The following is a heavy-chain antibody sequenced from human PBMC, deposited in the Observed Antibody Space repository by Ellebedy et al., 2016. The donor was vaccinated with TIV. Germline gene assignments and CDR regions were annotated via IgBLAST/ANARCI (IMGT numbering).Heavy chain of an antibody. Sequence: AASVKVSCKASGGTFSSYAISWVRQAPGQGLEWMGRIIPILGIANYAQKFQGRVTITADKSTSTAYMELSSLRSEDTAVYYCTRDTKQWLVVGDAFDIWGQGTMVTVSS. V-gene: IGHV1-69*04. CDR3: TRDTKQWLVVGDAFDI. CDR1: GGTFSSYA. J-gene: IGHJ3*02. CDR2: IIPILGIA. D-gene: IGHD6-19*01.